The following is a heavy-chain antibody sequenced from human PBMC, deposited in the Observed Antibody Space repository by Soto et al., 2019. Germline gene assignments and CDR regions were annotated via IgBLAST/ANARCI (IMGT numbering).Heavy chain of an antibody. Sequence: ASVKVSFKASGYTFTSYDMHWVRQAPGQGLEWMGIINPSGGSTSYAQKFQGRVTMTRDTSTSTVYMELSSLRSEDTAVYYCARITAHRIAVAGKLPNEYWGQGTLVIVS. D-gene: IGHD6-19*01. CDR1: GYTFTSYD. V-gene: IGHV1-46*03. J-gene: IGHJ4*02. CDR2: INPSGGST. CDR3: ARITAHRIAVAGKLPNEY.